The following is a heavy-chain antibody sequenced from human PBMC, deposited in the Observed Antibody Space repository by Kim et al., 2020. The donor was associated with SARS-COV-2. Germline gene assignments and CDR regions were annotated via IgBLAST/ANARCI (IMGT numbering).Heavy chain of an antibody. Sequence: SETLSLTCTVSGGSFSSSTYYWDWIRQPPGKGLEWIGTIYYGGSTYYNPSLKSRVTISVDTSKNQFSLKLSSVTAADTAVYYCARGFGGVPFDYWGQGTLVTVSS. J-gene: IGHJ4*02. CDR2: IYYGGST. D-gene: IGHD3-16*01. V-gene: IGHV4-39*07. CDR3: ARGFGGVPFDY. CDR1: GGSFSSSTYY.